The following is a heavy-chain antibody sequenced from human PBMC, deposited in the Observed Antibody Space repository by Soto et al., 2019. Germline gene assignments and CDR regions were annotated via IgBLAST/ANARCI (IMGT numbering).Heavy chain of an antibody. CDR2: INTYSDRT. D-gene: IGHD2-8*02. CDR1: GYTFINYG. Sequence: ASVKVSCKASGYTFINYGISWVRQAPGQGLEWLGWINTYSDRTNYAQEFQGRVSMTTEKSTSTVYMELRSLRSGDTALYYCARDYTGRGYFDHWGQGSMVTVYS. CDR3: ARDYTGRGYFDH. J-gene: IGHJ4*02. V-gene: IGHV1-18*04.